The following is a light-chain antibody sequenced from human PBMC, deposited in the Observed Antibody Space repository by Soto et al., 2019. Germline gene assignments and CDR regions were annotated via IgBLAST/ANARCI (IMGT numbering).Light chain of an antibody. Sequence: EIVLTQSPGTLSLSPGERATLSCRPSQSVSSTYLDRYQQKPGQAPRLLIYAASSRATGIPDRFSGGASATDFTLTISRLEPQDFAVYYCRHYINSQWTFGQGTKVEIK. CDR1: QSVSSTY. CDR3: RHYINSQWT. CDR2: AAS. J-gene: IGKJ1*01. V-gene: IGKV3-20*01.